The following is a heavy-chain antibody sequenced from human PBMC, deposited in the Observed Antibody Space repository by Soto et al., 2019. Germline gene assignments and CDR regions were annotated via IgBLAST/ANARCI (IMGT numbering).Heavy chain of an antibody. CDR2: IYPGDSDT. Sequence: PGDSLKISCKGSGYTFTNYWIGWVRQMPGKGLEWMGIIYPGDSDTTYSPSFQGQVTISADKSISTAYLQWSRLKASDTAMYYCARIRDIQLWHTDYWGQGTLVNVSS. D-gene: IGHD5-18*01. V-gene: IGHV5-51*01. J-gene: IGHJ4*02. CDR1: GYTFTNYW. CDR3: ARIRDIQLWHTDY.